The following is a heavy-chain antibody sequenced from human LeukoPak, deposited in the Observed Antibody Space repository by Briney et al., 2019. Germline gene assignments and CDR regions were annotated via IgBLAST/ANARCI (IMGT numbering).Heavy chain of an antibody. Sequence: SETLSLTCTVSGGSISSGGNYWSWIRQHPEKGLEWIGYIYYSGSTYYNPSLKSRVTMSVDTSNIQFSLNLSSVTAADTAVYYCARGGDSSGYFPFDYWGQGTLVTVSS. CDR2: IYYSGST. V-gene: IGHV4-31*03. CDR1: GGSISSGGNY. CDR3: ARGGDSSGYFPFDY. D-gene: IGHD3-22*01. J-gene: IGHJ4*02.